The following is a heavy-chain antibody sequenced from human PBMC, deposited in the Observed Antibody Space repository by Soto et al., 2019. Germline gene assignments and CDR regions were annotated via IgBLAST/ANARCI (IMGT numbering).Heavy chain of an antibody. CDR1: GFSLSTSGVC. J-gene: IGHJ6*02. CDR3: ARIRLGYCISTSCYRGHWYYYGMDV. Sequence: GSGPTLVNPTQTLTLTCTFSGFSLSTSGVCVSWIRQPPGKALEWLARIDWDDDKYYSTSLKTRLTISKDTSKNQVVLTMTNMDPVDTATYYCARIRLGYCISTSCYRGHWYYYGMDVWGQGTTVTVSS. V-gene: IGHV2-70*11. CDR2: IDWDDDK. D-gene: IGHD2-2*01.